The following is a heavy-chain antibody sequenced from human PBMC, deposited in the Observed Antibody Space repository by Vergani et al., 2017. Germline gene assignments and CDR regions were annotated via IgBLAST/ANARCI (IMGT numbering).Heavy chain of an antibody. J-gene: IGHJ4*02. CDR1: GFTFSSYG. V-gene: IGHV3-33*01. CDR3: AREFTMATYYFDY. CDR2: IWYDGSNK. Sequence: QVQLVESGGGVVQPGRSLRLSCAASGFTFSSYGMHWVRQAPGKGLEWVAVIWYDGSNKYYADSVKGRFTISRDNSKNTLYLQMNSLRAEDTAVYYCAREFTMATYYFDYWGQGTLVTVSS. D-gene: IGHD3-10*01.